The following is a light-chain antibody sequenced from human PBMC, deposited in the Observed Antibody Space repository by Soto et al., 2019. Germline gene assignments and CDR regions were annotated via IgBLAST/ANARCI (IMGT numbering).Light chain of an antibody. Sequence: QSVLTQPPSASGTPGQRVTISCSGSSSNIGSHTVNWYQQLPGTAPRLLIYTTYYRPSGVPDRFSGSKSGTSVSLAISGLQSEDEADYYCAAWDDSLNGVVFGGGTKLTVL. J-gene: IGLJ2*01. CDR2: TTY. V-gene: IGLV1-44*01. CDR3: AAWDDSLNGVV. CDR1: SSNIGSHT.